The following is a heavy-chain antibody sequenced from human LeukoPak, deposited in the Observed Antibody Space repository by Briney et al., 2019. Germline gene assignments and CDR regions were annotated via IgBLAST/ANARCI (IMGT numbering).Heavy chain of an antibody. J-gene: IGHJ4*02. D-gene: IGHD6-19*01. Sequence: GGSLRLSCAASGFTSSSYGMHWVRQAPGKGLEWVAFIRYDGSNKYYADSVKGRFTISRDNSKNTLYLQMNSLRAEDTAVYYCAKDGSSGWYEYDYWGQGTLVTVSS. CDR2: IRYDGSNK. V-gene: IGHV3-30*02. CDR3: AKDGSSGWYEYDY. CDR1: GFTSSSYG.